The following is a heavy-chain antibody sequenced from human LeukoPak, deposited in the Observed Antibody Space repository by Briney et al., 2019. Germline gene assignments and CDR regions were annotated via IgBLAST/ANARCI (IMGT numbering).Heavy chain of an antibody. J-gene: IGHJ4*02. V-gene: IGHV1-3*01. Sequence: EASVKVSCKASGYTFTSYAMHWVRQAPGQRLEWMGWINAGNGNTKYSQKFQGRVTITRDTSASTAYMVLSSLRSEDTAVYYCARDKRWELRGDYFDYWGQGTLVTVSS. CDR3: ARDKRWELRGDYFDY. D-gene: IGHD1-26*01. CDR1: GYTFTSYA. CDR2: INAGNGNT.